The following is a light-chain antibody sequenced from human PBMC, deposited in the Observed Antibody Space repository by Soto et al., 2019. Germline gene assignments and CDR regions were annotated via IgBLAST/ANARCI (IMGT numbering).Light chain of an antibody. J-gene: IGKJ2*01. V-gene: IGKV3-11*01. CDR1: QSVRTF. CDR3: QQRNNWYT. Sequence: EIVLTQSPATLSLSPGERATLSCRASQSVRTFLAWYQQKPGQAPRLLIYDASNRATGIPARFSGSGSGTDFTLTISSLEPEDFAVYYCQQRNNWYTFGQGTKLEIK. CDR2: DAS.